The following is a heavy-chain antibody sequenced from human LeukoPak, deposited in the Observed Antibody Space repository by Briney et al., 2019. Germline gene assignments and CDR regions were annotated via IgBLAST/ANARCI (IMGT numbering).Heavy chain of an antibody. CDR1: GGSFSGYY. V-gene: IGHV4-34*01. CDR2: INHSGST. CDR3: ARVNSENWFDP. Sequence: SETLSLTCAVYGGSFSGYYWSWIRQPPGKGLEWIGEINHSGSTNYNPSLKSRVTISVDTSKNQLSLKLSSVTAADTAVYYCARVNSENWFDPWGQGTLVTVSS. J-gene: IGHJ5*02. D-gene: IGHD4-23*01.